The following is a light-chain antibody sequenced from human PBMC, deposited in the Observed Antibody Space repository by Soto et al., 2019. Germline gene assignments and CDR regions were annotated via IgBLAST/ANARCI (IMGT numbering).Light chain of an antibody. CDR3: SSYTAGSTLGV. CDR1: SIDIGDYNF. J-gene: IGLJ1*01. Sequence: QSALTQPASVSGSPGQSITISCTGTSIDIGDYNFVSWYQQHPGKAPKLMIYEVNNRPSGVSNRFSGSKSGTTASLTISGLQAEDEADYYCSSYTAGSTLGVFGTGTKLTVL. CDR2: EVN. V-gene: IGLV2-14*01.